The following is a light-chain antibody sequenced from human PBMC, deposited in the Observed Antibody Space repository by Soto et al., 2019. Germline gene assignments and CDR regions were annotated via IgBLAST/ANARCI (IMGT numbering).Light chain of an antibody. CDR3: QQRNNWPPSIT. CDR2: DAS. CDR1: QSVGGH. J-gene: IGKJ5*01. Sequence: EIVLTQSPATLSLSPGERATLSCRASQSVGGHLAWYQQKPGQAPRLLIYDASDRATGIPARFSGSGSETDFTLTISSLEPGDFAVYYCQQRNNWPPSITFGQGTQLEIK. V-gene: IGKV3-11*01.